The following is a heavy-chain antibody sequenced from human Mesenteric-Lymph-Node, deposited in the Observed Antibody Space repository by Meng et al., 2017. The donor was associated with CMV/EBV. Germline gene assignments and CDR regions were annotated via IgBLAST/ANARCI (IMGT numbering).Heavy chain of an antibody. CDR2: VYYTGDT. D-gene: IGHD5-12*01. Sequence: SETLSLTCTVSGASVSSGNYYWSWLRQPPGKALEWLGYVYYTGDTNFNPSLKSRVTMSLDMSKNQLSLNLSFVTAADTAIYFCASLPAHIVAFDYWGQGAAVTVSS. V-gene: IGHV4-61*01. CDR1: GASVSSGNYY. CDR3: ASLPAHIVAFDY. J-gene: IGHJ4*02.